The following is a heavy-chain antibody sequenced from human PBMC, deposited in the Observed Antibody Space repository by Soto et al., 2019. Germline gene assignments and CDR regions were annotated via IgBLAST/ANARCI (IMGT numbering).Heavy chain of an antibody. V-gene: IGHV4-61*01. J-gene: IGHJ4*02. D-gene: IGHD2-21*02. Sequence: SETLSLTCTVSGGSVSSGSYYWSWIRQPPGEGLEWIGYIYYSGSTDYNPSLKSRVTISVDTSKNHFSLKLSSVTAADTAVYYCARGPPAYCGGDCYPDYWGQGTLVTVSS. CDR1: GGSVSSGSYY. CDR3: ARGPPAYCGGDCYPDY. CDR2: IYYSGST.